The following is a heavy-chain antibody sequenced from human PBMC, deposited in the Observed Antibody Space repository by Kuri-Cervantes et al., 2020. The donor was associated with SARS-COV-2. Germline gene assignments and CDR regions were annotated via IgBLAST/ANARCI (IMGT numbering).Heavy chain of an antibody. V-gene: IGHV3-21*01. CDR1: GFTFNTYS. Sequence: ETLSLTCVGSGFTFNTYSLNWVRQAPGKGLEWVASISSSRPYIFYADSVKGRFTVSRDNAKKSLFLQMNSLRAEDTAVYYCARDRRGSSSEWCDPWGQGTLVTVSS. CDR2: ISSSRPYI. D-gene: IGHD6-6*01. J-gene: IGHJ5*02. CDR3: ARDRRGSSSEWCDP.